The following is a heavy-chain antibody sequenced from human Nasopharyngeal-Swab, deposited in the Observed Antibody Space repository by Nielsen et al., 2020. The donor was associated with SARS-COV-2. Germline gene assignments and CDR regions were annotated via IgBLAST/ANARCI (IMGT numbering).Heavy chain of an antibody. CDR2: INQRGST. CDR3: ARVDGRTVWRSYSFDS. Sequence: SETLSLTCAVYGGSFSGYYWSWIRQPPGKGLEWIGEINQRGSTNYYPSLKSRVTMSVDTSKNQFSLRLNSVTAADTAVYFCARVDGRTVWRSYSFDSWGQGTLVTVSS. CDR1: GGSFSGYY. V-gene: IGHV4-34*01. J-gene: IGHJ4*02. D-gene: IGHD1-26*01.